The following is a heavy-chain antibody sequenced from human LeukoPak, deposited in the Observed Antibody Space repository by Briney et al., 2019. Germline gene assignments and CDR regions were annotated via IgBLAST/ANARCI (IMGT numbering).Heavy chain of an antibody. Sequence: GGSLRLSCASTGFICTNAWLTGVRQAPGKGLGWVGRVKSNTDGGTIDYAAPVKGRFTISRDDSKNILYLQMNDLKTEDTAVYYCTTDRLFFEYWGQGTLVTVSS. V-gene: IGHV3-15*01. J-gene: IGHJ4*02. CDR2: VKSNTDGGTI. CDR1: GFICTNAW. CDR3: TTDRLFFEY.